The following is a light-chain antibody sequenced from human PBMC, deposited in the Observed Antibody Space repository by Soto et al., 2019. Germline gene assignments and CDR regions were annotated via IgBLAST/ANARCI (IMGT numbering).Light chain of an antibody. CDR1: SSDIGGYNY. V-gene: IGLV2-14*01. Sequence: QSVLTQPASVSGSPGQSITISCTGTSSDIGGYNYVSWYQQHPGKAPKLMIYEVSNRPSGVSNRFSGSKSGNTASLTISGLQAEDEADYYCSSYTSSSTPNWVFGGGTQITV. CDR3: SSYTSSSTPNWV. CDR2: EVS. J-gene: IGLJ3*02.